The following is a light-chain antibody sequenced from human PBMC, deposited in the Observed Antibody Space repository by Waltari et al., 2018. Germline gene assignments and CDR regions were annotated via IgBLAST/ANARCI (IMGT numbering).Light chain of an antibody. CDR2: DTS. CDR3: QQRKNWPPLT. J-gene: IGKJ4*01. V-gene: IGKV3-11*01. Sequence: ETVLTQSPATLSLSPGERATLSCKASQNVDRYLAWYQQKPGQAPRLLIYDTSNRATGIPVRFSGSVSGTDFTLTISSLEPEDFAVYYCQQRKNWPPLTFGGGTKVEIK. CDR1: QNVDRY.